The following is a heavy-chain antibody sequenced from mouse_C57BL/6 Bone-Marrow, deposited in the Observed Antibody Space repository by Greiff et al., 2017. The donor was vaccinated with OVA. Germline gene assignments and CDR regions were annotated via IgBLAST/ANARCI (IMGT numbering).Heavy chain of an antibody. Sequence: QVKLQQSGPGILQPSQTLSLTCSFSGFSLSTFGMGVGWIRQPSGKGLEWLAHIWWDDDKYYNPALKSRLTISKDTSKNQVFLKIANVDTADTATYYSYYGSSYYAMDYWGQGTAVTVSS. V-gene: IGHV8-8*01. J-gene: IGHJ4*01. CDR3: YYGSSYYAMDY. CDR1: GFSLSTFGMG. D-gene: IGHD1-1*01. CDR2: IWWDDDK.